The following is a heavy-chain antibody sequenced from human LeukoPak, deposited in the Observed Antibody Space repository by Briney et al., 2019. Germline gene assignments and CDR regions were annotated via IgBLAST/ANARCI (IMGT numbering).Heavy chain of an antibody. CDR2: IYYSGST. V-gene: IGHV4-59*08. Sequence: SETLSLTCTVSGGSISSYYWSWIRQPPGKGLEWIGYIYYSGSTNYNPSLKSRVTISVDTSKNQFSLKLSSVTAADTAVYYCARQRSDLTGIAVFDYWGLGTLVTVSS. CDR1: GGSISSYY. J-gene: IGHJ4*02. D-gene: IGHD6-19*01. CDR3: ARQRSDLTGIAVFDY.